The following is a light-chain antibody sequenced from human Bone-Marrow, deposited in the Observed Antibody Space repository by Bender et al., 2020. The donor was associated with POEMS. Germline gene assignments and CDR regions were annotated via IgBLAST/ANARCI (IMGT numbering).Light chain of an antibody. Sequence: QSALTQPASVSGSPGQSITISCTGTSSDVGSYNLVSWYQQHPGKAPKVVIYEVNKRPSGVSDRFSGTKSANTASLTISGLQPEDEADYYCAVWDDSLNGWVFGGGTKLTVL. J-gene: IGLJ3*02. CDR1: SSDVGSYNL. V-gene: IGLV2-23*02. CDR2: EVN. CDR3: AVWDDSLNGWV.